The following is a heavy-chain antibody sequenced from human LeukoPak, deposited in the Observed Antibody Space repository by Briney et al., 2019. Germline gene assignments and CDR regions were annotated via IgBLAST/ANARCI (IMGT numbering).Heavy chain of an antibody. Sequence: PSETLSLTCSVSGGSISNGGYLWSWIRQHPGKGLEWIGYIYSSGSTHYNPSLKSRITMSVDTSKNQFSLKLSSVTAADTAVYYCARAAIGEFDYWGQGTLVTVSS. J-gene: IGHJ4*02. CDR3: ARAAIGEFDY. CDR2: IYSSGST. V-gene: IGHV4-31*03. D-gene: IGHD3-10*01. CDR1: GGSISNGGYL.